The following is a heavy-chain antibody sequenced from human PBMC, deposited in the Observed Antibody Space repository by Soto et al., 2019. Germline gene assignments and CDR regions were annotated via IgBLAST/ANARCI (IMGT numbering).Heavy chain of an antibody. J-gene: IGHJ4*02. D-gene: IGHD2-2*01. CDR1: GGSISSGGYY. CDR3: AITSPGCSSTSCYPQYYFDY. CDR2: IYYSGST. Sequence: KPSETLSLTCTVSGGSISSGGYYWSWIRQHPGKGLEWIGYIYYSGSTYYNPSLKSRVTISVDTSKNQFSLKLSSVTAADTAVYYCAITSPGCSSTSCYPQYYFDYWGQGTLVTVSS. V-gene: IGHV4-31*03.